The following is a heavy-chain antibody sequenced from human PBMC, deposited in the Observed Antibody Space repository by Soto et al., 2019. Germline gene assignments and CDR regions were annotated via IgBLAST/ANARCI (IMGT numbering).Heavy chain of an antibody. CDR2: IWYDGSNK. Sequence: GSLRLSCAASGFTFSSYGMHWVRQAPGKGLEWVAVIWYDGSNKYYADSVKGRFTISRGNSKNTLYLQMNSLRAEDTAVYVCARAGVYGSFDIWGQGSMVTVAS. D-gene: IGHD4-17*01. J-gene: IGHJ3*02. CDR1: GFTFSSYG. V-gene: IGHV3-33*01. CDR3: ARAGVYGSFDI.